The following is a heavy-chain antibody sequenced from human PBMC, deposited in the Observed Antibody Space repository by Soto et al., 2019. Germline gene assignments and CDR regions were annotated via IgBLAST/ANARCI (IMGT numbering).Heavy chain of an antibody. J-gene: IGHJ6*03. CDR3: ARGAVPADYYYYMDV. D-gene: IGHD2-2*01. CDR2: INPSGGST. V-gene: IGHV1-46*03. CDR1: GYTFTSYY. Sequence: ASVKVSCKASGYTFTSYYMHWVRQAPGQGLEWMGIINPSGGSTSYAQKFQGRVTMTRDTSTSTVYMELSSLRSEDTAVYYCARGAVPADYYYYMDVWGKGTTVTVSS.